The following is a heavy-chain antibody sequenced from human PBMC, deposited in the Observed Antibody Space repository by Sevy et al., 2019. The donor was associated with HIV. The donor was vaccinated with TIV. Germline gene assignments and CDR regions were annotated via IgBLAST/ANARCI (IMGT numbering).Heavy chain of an antibody. CDR2: INPNSGGT. Sequence: ASVKVSCKASGYTFTGYYMHWVRQAPGQGLEWMGWINPNSGGTNYAQKFQGRVTMTRDTSISTAYMELSRLRSDDTAGYYCARDSRVSYYDSSGYLSDAFDIWGQGTMVTVSS. V-gene: IGHV1-2*02. D-gene: IGHD3-22*01. CDR3: ARDSRVSYYDSSGYLSDAFDI. J-gene: IGHJ3*02. CDR1: GYTFTGYY.